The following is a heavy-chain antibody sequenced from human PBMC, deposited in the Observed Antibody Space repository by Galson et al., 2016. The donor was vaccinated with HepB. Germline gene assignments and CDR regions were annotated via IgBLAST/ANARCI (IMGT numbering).Heavy chain of an antibody. J-gene: IGHJ5*02. Sequence: SLRLSCAASKFSLSSYRMNWVRQAPGKGLEWISSISDSSSNIYYADSVKGRFTISRDNAKNSAYLQMNSLRPEDTAMYYCARDQYVSGSYGFDPWGQGTLVTVSS. CDR2: ISDSSSNI. V-gene: IGHV3-21*01. CDR1: KFSLSSYR. CDR3: ARDQYVSGSYGFDP. D-gene: IGHD3-10*01.